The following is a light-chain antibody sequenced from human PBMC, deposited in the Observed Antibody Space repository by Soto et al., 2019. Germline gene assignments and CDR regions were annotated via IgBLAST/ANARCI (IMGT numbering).Light chain of an antibody. Sequence: EIVLTQSPGTLSLSPGERATLSCRASQSVSNNYLAWYQQKPGQAPRLLIYGASNRATGIPDRFSGSGSGTDFTLTISRLEPEDFATYYCQQYNYYWTFGQGTKVEIK. V-gene: IGKV3-20*01. CDR1: QSVSNNY. CDR3: QQYNYYWT. CDR2: GAS. J-gene: IGKJ1*01.